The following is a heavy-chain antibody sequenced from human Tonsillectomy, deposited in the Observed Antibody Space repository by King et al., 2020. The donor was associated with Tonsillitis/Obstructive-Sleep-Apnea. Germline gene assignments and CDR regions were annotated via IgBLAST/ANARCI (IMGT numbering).Heavy chain of an antibody. CDR2: ISSSGSYI. CDR1: GFTFSDFS. CDR3: ARDSDDAFDI. V-gene: IGHV3-21*01. Sequence: EVQLVESGGGLVNPGGSLRLSCAASGFTFSDFSMNWVRQTPGRGLEWVSSISSSGSYIYYADSVKGRFTISRDNAKNSLYLQMDSLRPEDTAMYYCARDSDDAFDIWGQGTMVTVSS. J-gene: IGHJ3*02.